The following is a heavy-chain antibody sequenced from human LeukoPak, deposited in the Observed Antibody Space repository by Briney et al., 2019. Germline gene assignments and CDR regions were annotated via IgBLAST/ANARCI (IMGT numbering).Heavy chain of an antibody. CDR2: IVSNGSST. Sequence: GGSLRLSCSASGFTFSSSAMHWVRQAPGKGLEYVSAIVSNGSSTYYADSVKGRFTISRDNSKNTLYLQMSSLRAEDTAVYYCVKPSGYSGYGYFFDYWGQGTLVTVSS. V-gene: IGHV3-64D*06. D-gene: IGHD5-12*01. J-gene: IGHJ4*02. CDR1: GFTFSSSA. CDR3: VKPSGYSGYGYFFDY.